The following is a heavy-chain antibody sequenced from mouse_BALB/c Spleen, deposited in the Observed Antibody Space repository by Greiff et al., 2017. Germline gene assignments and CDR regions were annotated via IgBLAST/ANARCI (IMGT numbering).Heavy chain of an antibody. CDR1: GYTFTSYW. D-gene: IGHD3-3*01. V-gene: IGHV1-7*01. CDR3: ARRGCDY. J-gene: IGHJ2*01. Sequence: QVQLQQSGAELAKPGASVKMSCKASGYTFTSYWMHWVKQRPGQGLEWIGYINPSTGYTEYNQKFKDKATLTADKSSSTAYMQLISLTSEDSAVYYCARRGCDYWGQGTTLTVSS. CDR2: INPSTGYT.